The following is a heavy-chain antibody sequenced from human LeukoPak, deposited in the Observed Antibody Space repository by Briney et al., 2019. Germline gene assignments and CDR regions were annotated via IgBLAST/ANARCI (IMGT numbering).Heavy chain of an antibody. CDR2: INAGNGNT. Sequence: GASVKVSCKASGYTFTSYAMHWVRQAPGQRLEWMGWINAGNGNTKYSQKFQGRVTMTTDTSTSTAYMELRSLRSDDTAVYYCARADIAALDYWGQGTLVTVSS. J-gene: IGHJ4*02. CDR1: GYTFTSYA. CDR3: ARADIAALDY. V-gene: IGHV1-3*01. D-gene: IGHD6-6*01.